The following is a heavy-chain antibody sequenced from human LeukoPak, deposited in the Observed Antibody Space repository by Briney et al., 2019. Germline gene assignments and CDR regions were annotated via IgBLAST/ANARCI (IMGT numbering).Heavy chain of an antibody. Sequence: PGGSLRLSCVGSGFTFSNYSMSWVRQAPGKGLEWVSSISSSSSHTYYADSVKGRFTISRDNAKNAVYLQMNSLTADDTAVYYCAKLILISADDWGQGTLVSVSS. V-gene: IGHV3-21*01. CDR1: GFTFSNYS. J-gene: IGHJ4*02. CDR3: AKLILISADD. CDR2: ISSSSSHT. D-gene: IGHD3-22*01.